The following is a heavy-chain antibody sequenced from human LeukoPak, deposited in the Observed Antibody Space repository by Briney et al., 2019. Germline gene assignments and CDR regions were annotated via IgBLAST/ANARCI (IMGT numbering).Heavy chain of an antibody. V-gene: IGHV3-7*01. J-gene: IGHJ4*02. Sequence: GGSLRLSCAASGFTFSSYWMSWVRQAPGKGLEWVANIKQDGSEKYYVDSVKGRFTISRDNAKNSLYLQMNSLRAEETAVYYCARVVEDYYDSSGPLSHWGQGTLVTVSS. D-gene: IGHD3-22*01. CDR3: ARVVEDYYDSSGPLSH. CDR2: IKQDGSEK. CDR1: GFTFSSYW.